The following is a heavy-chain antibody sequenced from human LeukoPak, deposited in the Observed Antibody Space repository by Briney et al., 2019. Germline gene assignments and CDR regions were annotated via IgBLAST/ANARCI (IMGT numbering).Heavy chain of an antibody. Sequence: AGGSLRLSCAASGITVSSNYMSWVNQAPGKGLEWVSVIYSGGSTEYADSVKGRFTISRDNSKNTLYLQMNSLRAEDTAVYYCAKDGYSSGWYNYWGQGTLVTVSS. J-gene: IGHJ4*02. CDR1: GITVSSNY. CDR3: AKDGYSSGWYNY. D-gene: IGHD6-19*01. CDR2: IYSGGST. V-gene: IGHV3-53*01.